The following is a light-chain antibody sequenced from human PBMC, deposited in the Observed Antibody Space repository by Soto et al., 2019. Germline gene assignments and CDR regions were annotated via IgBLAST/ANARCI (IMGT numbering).Light chain of an antibody. CDR3: LLYYSGARI. CDR1: TGAVTSGHY. V-gene: IGLV7-46*01. CDR2: DTT. Sequence: QAVVTQEPSLTVSPGGTVTLTCGSSTGAVTSGHYPYWFQQKPGQAPRTLIYDTTKKHSWTPARFSASLLGGKAALTLSGAQPEDEAEYYCLLYYSGARIFGGGTKLTVL. J-gene: IGLJ2*01.